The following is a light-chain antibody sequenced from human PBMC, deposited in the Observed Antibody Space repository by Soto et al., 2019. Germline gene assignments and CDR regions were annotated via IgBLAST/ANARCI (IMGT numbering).Light chain of an antibody. CDR2: GAS. CDR3: QQYGSLPRT. CDR1: QSVAGSY. Sequence: EIVLTQSPGTLSLSPGERATLSCRASQSVAGSYLAWYQQKVGQAPRLLLYGASSRATGIPDRFSGSGSGTDFTLTISRLEPEGFAVYYCQQYGSLPRTFGQGTKVEIK. J-gene: IGKJ1*01. V-gene: IGKV3-20*01.